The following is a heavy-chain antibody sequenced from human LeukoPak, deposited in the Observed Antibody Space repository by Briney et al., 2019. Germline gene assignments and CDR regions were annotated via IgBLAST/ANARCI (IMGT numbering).Heavy chain of an antibody. CDR1: GFTFSNFW. D-gene: IGHD4-23*01. CDR3: ARGRPHGNDY. Sequence: GGSLRLSCAASGFTFSNFWMHWVRQAPGQGLVWVSRINSDGTSTNYADSVKGRLTISRDNTKNTLYLQMNSLRVEDTAVYYCARGRPHGNDYWGQGTLVTVSS. CDR2: INSDGTST. J-gene: IGHJ4*02. V-gene: IGHV3-74*01.